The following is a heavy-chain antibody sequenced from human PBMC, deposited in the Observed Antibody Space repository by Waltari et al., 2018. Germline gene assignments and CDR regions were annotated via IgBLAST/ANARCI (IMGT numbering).Heavy chain of an antibody. Sequence: QVQLVESGGGVVQPGRSLRLSCAASGFTFRSYGMHWVRQAPGKGLEWVALIWYDGSNKYYADSVKGRFTISRDNSKNTLYLQMNSLRAEDTAVYYCARASIVGATAPFDYWGQGTLVAVSS. D-gene: IGHD1-26*01. J-gene: IGHJ4*02. CDR1: GFTFRSYG. CDR2: IWYDGSNK. V-gene: IGHV3-33*01. CDR3: ARASIVGATAPFDY.